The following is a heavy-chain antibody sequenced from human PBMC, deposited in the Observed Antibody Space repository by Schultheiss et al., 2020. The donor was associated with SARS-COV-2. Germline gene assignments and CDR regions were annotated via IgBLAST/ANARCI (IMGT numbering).Heavy chain of an antibody. CDR2: IYHSGST. V-gene: IGHV4-4*09. Sequence: SETLSLTCTVSGGSISSYYWSWIRQPAGKGLEWIGYIYHSGSTYYNPSLKSRVTISVDRSKNQFSLKLSSVTAADTAVYYCARGRTYCIGGICHPLDYWGQGILVTVSS. CDR3: ARGRTYCIGGICHPLDY. J-gene: IGHJ4*02. CDR1: GGSISSYY. D-gene: IGHD2-8*02.